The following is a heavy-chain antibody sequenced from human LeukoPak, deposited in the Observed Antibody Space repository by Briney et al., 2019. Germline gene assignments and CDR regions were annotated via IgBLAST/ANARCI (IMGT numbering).Heavy chain of an antibody. CDR3: ATVRLYYYYMDV. CDR2: MNPNSGNT. Sequence: ASVKVSCKASGYTVTSYDINWVRQATGQGLEWMGWMNPNSGNTGYAQKFQGRVTMTRNTSISTAYMELSSLRSEDTAVYYCATVRLYYYYMDVWGKGTTVTVSS. CDR1: GYTVTSYD. V-gene: IGHV1-8*01. J-gene: IGHJ6*03.